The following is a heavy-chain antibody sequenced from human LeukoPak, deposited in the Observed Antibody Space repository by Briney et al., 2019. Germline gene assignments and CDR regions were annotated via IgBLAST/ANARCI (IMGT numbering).Heavy chain of an antibody. CDR2: FYYSGST. V-gene: IGHV4-39*07. CDR1: GGSISSSSYY. D-gene: IGHD6-13*01. J-gene: IGHJ4*02. Sequence: NPSETLSLTCTVSGGSISSSSYYWGWIRQPPGKGLEWIGSFYYSGSTYYNPSLKSRVTISVDTSKNQFSMQLSSVTAADTAVYYCARARIAAAGYYFDYWGQGTLVTVSS. CDR3: ARARIAAAGYYFDY.